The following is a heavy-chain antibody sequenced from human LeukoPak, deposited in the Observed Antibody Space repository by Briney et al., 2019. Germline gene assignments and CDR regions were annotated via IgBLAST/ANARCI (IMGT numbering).Heavy chain of an antibody. D-gene: IGHD3-22*01. CDR2: IGVGGTT. Sequence: PGGSLRLSCAASGFTFSKYGMNWVRQAPGKGLEWVSGIGVGGTTYYADSVKGRFTISRDTSENTLYLQMNSLRAEDTAVYYCAKAQGYYDCWGQGTLVIVSS. V-gene: IGHV3-23*01. CDR3: AKAQGYYDC. CDR1: GFTFSKYG. J-gene: IGHJ4*02.